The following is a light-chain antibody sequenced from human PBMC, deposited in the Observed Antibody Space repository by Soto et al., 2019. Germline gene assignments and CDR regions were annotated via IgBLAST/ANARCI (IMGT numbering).Light chain of an antibody. CDR3: SSYTSSFLVV. Sequence: QSALTQPASVSGSPGQSITISCTGTSSDVGGYNYVSWYQQHPGKAPKLMIYDVSNRPSGVSNRFSGSKSGNTASLTISGLQAEYEADYYCSSYTSSFLVVFGGGTKLTVL. J-gene: IGLJ2*01. CDR1: SSDVGGYNY. V-gene: IGLV2-14*01. CDR2: DVS.